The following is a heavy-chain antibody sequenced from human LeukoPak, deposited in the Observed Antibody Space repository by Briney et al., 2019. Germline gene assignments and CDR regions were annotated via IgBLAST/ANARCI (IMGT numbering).Heavy chain of an antibody. D-gene: IGHD3-3*01. J-gene: IGHJ4*02. V-gene: IGHV4-39*01. CDR2: IYYSGST. CDR1: GGSISSSSYY. CDR3: ATRPRYDFWSGYYSYFDC. Sequence: SETLSLTCTVSGGSISSSSYYWGWIRQPPGKGLEWIGSIYYSGSTYYNPSLKSRVTISVDTSKNQFSLKLSSVTAADTAVYYCATRPRYDFWSGYYSYFDCWGQGTLVTVSS.